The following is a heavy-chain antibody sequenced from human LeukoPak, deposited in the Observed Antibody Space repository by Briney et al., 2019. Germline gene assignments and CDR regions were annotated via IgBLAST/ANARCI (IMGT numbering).Heavy chain of an antibody. CDR2: INPNSGGT. Sequence: ASVKVSCKASGYTFTGYYMHWVRQAPGQGLEWVGRINPNSGGTNYAQKFQGRVTMTRDTSISTAYMELNTLRSDHTAVYYCARDDAFCSSSSCYNDYWGQGTLVTVSS. J-gene: IGHJ4*02. V-gene: IGHV1-2*06. CDR1: GYTFTGYY. D-gene: IGHD2-2*02. CDR3: ARDDAFCSSSSCYNDY.